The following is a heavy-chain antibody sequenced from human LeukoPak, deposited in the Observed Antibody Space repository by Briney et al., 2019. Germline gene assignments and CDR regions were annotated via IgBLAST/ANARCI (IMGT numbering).Heavy chain of an antibody. J-gene: IGHJ4*02. CDR2: IYYSGST. CDR3: ARTYYYGSGSYYFDY. Sequence: SETLSLTCTVSGGSISSYYWSWIRQPPGKGLEWIGYIYYSGSTNYNPSLKSRVTISVDTSKNQFSLKLSSVTAADTAVYYCARTYYYGSGSYYFDYWGQGTLVTVSS. D-gene: IGHD3-10*01. CDR1: GGSISSYY. V-gene: IGHV4-59*01.